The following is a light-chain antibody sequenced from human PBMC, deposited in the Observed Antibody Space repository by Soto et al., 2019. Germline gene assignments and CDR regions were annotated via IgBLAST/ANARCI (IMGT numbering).Light chain of an antibody. V-gene: IGKV1-39*01. CDR1: QSIGTY. CDR3: QQSHEIPRT. Sequence: DIQMTQSPSSLSASIGDRVTITCRASQSIGTYLNWYQHKPGKGPKLLIYTASTLYSGVPSRFSGSGSGTDFTLTISSLQPEEFATYYCQQSHEIPRTCGQGTKVEIK. J-gene: IGKJ1*01. CDR2: TAS.